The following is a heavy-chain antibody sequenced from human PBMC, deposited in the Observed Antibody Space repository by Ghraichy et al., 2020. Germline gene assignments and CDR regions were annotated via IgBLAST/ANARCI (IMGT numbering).Heavy chain of an antibody. CDR1: GFTFTSYW. CDR2: INSDGSST. CDR3: ARTTHYDFWSGNS. D-gene: IGHD3-3*01. V-gene: IGHV3-74*01. J-gene: IGHJ4*02. Sequence: GGSLRLSCAASGFTFTSYWMHWVRQVPGKGLVWVSRINSDGSSTGYADSVKGQFTISRDNAKNTLYLQMNSLRAEDTAVYYCARTTHYDFWSGNSWGQGTLVTVSS.